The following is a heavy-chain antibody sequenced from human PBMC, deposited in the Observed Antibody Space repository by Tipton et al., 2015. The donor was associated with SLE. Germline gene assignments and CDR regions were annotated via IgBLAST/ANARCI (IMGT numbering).Heavy chain of an antibody. J-gene: IGHJ6*03. CDR2: IYYTGST. Sequence: TLSLTCTVSTDSITNYYWSWIRQPPGQGVEWIGYIYYTGSTKYNPSLKSRVTISIDTSKNQFSLKMTSMTAADTAVYYCARGSYYMDVWDKGTTVTVSS. CDR1: TDSITNYY. CDR3: ARGSYYMDV. V-gene: IGHV4-59*01.